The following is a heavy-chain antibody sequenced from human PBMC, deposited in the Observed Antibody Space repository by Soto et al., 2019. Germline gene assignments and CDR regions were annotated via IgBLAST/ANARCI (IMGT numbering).Heavy chain of an antibody. V-gene: IGHV1-69*02. CDR2: IIPILGIA. CDR1: GGTFSSYT. J-gene: IGHJ6*02. Sequence: SVKVSCKASGGTFSSYTIIWVRQAPGQGLEWMGRIIPILGIANYAQKFQGRVTITADKSTSTAYMELSSLRSEDTAVYYCARSGDYGVDYYYYGMDVWG. D-gene: IGHD4-17*01. CDR3: ARSGDYGVDYYYYGMDV.